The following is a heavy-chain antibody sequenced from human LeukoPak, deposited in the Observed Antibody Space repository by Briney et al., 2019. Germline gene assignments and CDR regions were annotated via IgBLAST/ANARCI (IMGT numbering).Heavy chain of an antibody. CDR2: IYNSGNT. J-gene: IGHJ5*02. D-gene: IGHD1-26*01. CDR3: ARDVHGWGPFDP. V-gene: IGHV4-31*03. CDR1: GGSISNGGYY. Sequence: SETLSLTCTVSGGSISNGGYYWSWIRQHPGKGLEWIGYIYNSGNTYYNPSLMSRVTISEDTSKNQISLKLSSVTAADTAVYYCARDVHGWGPFDPWGQGTLVTVSS.